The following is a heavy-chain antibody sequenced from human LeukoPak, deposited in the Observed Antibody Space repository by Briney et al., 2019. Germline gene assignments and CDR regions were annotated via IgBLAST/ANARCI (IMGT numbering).Heavy chain of an antibody. CDR2: INPNSGGT. Sequence: ASVKVSCKASGYTFTGYYMHWVRQAPGQGLEWMGWINPNSGGTNYAQKFQGRVTMTRDTSISTAYMELSRLRSDDTAVYYCARVIAARRGDFEYWGQGTLVTVSS. D-gene: IGHD6-6*01. J-gene: IGHJ4*02. CDR3: ARVIAARRGDFEY. V-gene: IGHV1-2*02. CDR1: GYTFTGYY.